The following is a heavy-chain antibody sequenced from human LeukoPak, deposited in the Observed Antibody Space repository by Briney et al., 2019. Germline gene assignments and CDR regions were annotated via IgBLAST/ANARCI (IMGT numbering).Heavy chain of an antibody. CDR1: GGSISSYY. D-gene: IGHD1-7*01. Sequence: SSETLSLTCTVSGGSISSYYWSWIRQPAGKGLEWIGRICTSGSTNYNPSLKSRVTMSVDTSKNQFSLKLSSVTAADTAVYYCARDRRRWNYDREEDWFDPWGQGTLVTVSS. CDR2: ICTSGST. J-gene: IGHJ5*02. V-gene: IGHV4-4*07. CDR3: ARDRRRWNYDREEDWFDP.